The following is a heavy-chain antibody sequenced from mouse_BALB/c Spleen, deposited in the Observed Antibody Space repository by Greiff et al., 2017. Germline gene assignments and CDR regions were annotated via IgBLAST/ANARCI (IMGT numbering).Heavy chain of an antibody. CDR2: IWSGGST. CDR1: GFSLTSYG. Sequence: VQLQQSGPGLVQPSQSLSITCTVSGFSLTSYGVHWVRQSPGKGLEWLGVIWSGGSTDYNAAFISRLSISKDNSKSQVFFKMNSLQADDTAIYYCARNDFYYYGSSYWYFDVWGAGTTVTVSS. D-gene: IGHD1-1*01. V-gene: IGHV2-4-1*01. J-gene: IGHJ1*01. CDR3: ARNDFYYYGSSYWYFDV.